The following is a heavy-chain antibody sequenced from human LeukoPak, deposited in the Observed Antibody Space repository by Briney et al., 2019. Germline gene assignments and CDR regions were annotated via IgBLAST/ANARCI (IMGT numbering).Heavy chain of an antibody. CDR3: ARLGYCSSTSCPPGANWFDP. V-gene: IGHV3-66*04. D-gene: IGHD2-2*01. J-gene: IGHJ5*02. Sequence: GGSLRLSCAASGFTISNNYMTWVRQAPGKGLEWVSLIYSGGSTYYADSVKGRFTISRDNSKNTVYLQMNSLRAEDTAVYYCARLGYCSSTSCPPGANWFDPWGQGTLVTVSS. CDR2: IYSGGST. CDR1: GFTISNNY.